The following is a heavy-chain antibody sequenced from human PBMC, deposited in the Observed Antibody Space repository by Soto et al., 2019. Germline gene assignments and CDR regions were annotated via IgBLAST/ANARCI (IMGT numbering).Heavy chain of an antibody. Sequence: EVQLVESGGGLVKPGGSLRLSCAASGFTFSSYSMNWVRQAPGKGLEWVSSISSSSSYIYYADSVKGRFTISRDNAKNSLYLQMNSLRAEDTAVYYCARDLGYYDSSGYDNWYFDLWGRGTLVTVSS. CDR2: ISSSSSYI. D-gene: IGHD3-22*01. J-gene: IGHJ2*01. CDR1: GFTFSSYS. CDR3: ARDLGYYDSSGYDNWYFDL. V-gene: IGHV3-21*01.